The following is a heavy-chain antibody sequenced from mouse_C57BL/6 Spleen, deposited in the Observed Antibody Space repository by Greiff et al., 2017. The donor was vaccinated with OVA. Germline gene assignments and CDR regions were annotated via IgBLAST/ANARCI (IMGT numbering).Heavy chain of an antibody. J-gene: IGHJ3*01. CDR1: GYTFTDYY. CDR2: IYPGSGNT. Sequence: QVQLQQSGAELARPGASVKLSCKASGYTFTDYYINWVKQRTGQGLEWIGEIYPGSGNTYYNEKFKGKATLTADKSSSTAYIQLSSLTSEDSAVYFCARRRGDSSGPFAYWGQGTLVTVSA. D-gene: IGHD3-2*01. CDR3: ARRRGDSSGPFAY. V-gene: IGHV1-77*01.